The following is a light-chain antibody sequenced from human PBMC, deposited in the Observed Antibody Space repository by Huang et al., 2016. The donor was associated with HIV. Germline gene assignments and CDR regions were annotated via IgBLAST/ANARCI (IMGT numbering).Light chain of an antibody. J-gene: IGKJ5*01. CDR2: SAS. CDR3: QQGYSALIT. CDR1: QNINNY. Sequence: DILLTQSPSYLSASVGEKVTITCRASQNINNYVNWYQQKPGKAPNLLIHSASTLHTGVPSRFSGSGSGTDFTLTVNSLQPEDFATYYCQQGYSALITFGQGTRL. V-gene: IGKV1-39*01.